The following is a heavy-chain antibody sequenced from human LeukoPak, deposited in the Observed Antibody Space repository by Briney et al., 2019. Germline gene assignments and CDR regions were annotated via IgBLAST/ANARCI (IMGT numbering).Heavy chain of an antibody. CDR3: ARIPNYYGSGSYVDY. J-gene: IGHJ4*02. CDR2: IHYSGIT. Sequence: SETLSLTCTVSGGSISGYYWSWIRQPPGKGLEWIGYIHYSGITNQNPSLKSRVTMSVDTSKNQLSLKLSSVTAADTAVYYCARIPNYYGSGSYVDYWGQGTLVTVSS. D-gene: IGHD3-10*01. V-gene: IGHV4-59*01. CDR1: GGSISGYY.